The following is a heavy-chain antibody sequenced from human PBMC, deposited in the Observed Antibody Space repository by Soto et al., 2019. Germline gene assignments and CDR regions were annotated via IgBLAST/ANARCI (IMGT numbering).Heavy chain of an antibody. CDR3: ARSPGKIDY. D-gene: IGHD3-10*01. V-gene: IGHV3-74*01. CDR1: GFTFNSYW. J-gene: IGHJ4*02. Sequence: EVQLVESRGGLVQPGGSLRLSCVASGFTFNSYWMHWVRQAPGKGLVWVSHINNDGSTTNYADSVKGRFTISRDNAKNTLYLQMSSLRAEDTAVYFCARSPGKIDYWGQGTLVTVSS. CDR2: INNDGSTT.